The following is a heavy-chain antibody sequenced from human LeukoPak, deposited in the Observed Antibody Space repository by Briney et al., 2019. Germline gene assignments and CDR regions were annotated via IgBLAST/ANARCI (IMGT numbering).Heavy chain of an antibody. CDR3: AKDGAYGDYVMCDY. Sequence: GGSLRLSCAASGFTFSSYGMHWVRQAPGKGLEWVAVISYDGSNKYYADSVKGRFTISRDNSKNTLYLQMNSLRAEDTAVYYCAKDGAYGDYVMCDYWGQGTLVTVSS. CDR1: GFTFSSYG. D-gene: IGHD4-17*01. J-gene: IGHJ4*02. CDR2: ISYDGSNK. V-gene: IGHV3-30*18.